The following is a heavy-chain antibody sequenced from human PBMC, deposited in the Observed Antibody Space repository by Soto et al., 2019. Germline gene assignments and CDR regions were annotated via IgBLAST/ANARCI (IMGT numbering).Heavy chain of an antibody. Sequence: EVQLLESGGGLVQPGGSLRLSCAASGFTFSSYAMSWVRQAPGKGLEWVSTISGSSGSTYYADSVRGRFTISRDNSKNTLYMQMNGLRAEDTAVYYCAKRGRGPVAFDYWGQGTLVTVSS. CDR1: GFTFSSYA. CDR2: ISGSSGST. CDR3: AKRGRGPVAFDY. J-gene: IGHJ4*02. V-gene: IGHV3-23*01. D-gene: IGHD3-16*01.